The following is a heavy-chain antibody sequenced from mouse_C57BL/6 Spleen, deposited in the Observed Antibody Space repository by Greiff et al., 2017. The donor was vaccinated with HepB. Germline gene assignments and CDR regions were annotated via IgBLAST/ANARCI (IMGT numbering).Heavy chain of an antibody. J-gene: IGHJ4*01. CDR3: ARTFLPYYYAMDY. Sequence: QVQLKESGPGLVQPSQSLSITCTVSGFSLTSYGVHWVRQSPGKGLEWLGVIWSGGSTDYNAAFISRLSISKDNSKSQVFFKMNSLQADDTAIYYCARTFLPYYYAMDYWGQGTSVTVSS. V-gene: IGHV2-2*01. D-gene: IGHD5-5*01. CDR1: GFSLTSYG. CDR2: IWSGGST.